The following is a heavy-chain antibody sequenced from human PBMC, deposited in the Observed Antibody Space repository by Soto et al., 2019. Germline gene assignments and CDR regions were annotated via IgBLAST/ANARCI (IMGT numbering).Heavy chain of an antibody. CDR2: ISGSVVST. CDR1: ELNCVDFG. J-gene: IGHJ4*01. Sequence: WGPMRVSYSAAELNCVDFGRSWVRQTPGKGLYWFSAISGSVVSTYSADSVKGRFTISRDNSKNTLYLQMSSLRAEDTAVYYCARGFSAGKGSPPDFWGHRSLVTVSS. D-gene: IGHD6-13*01. V-gene: IGHV3-23*01. CDR3: ARGFSAGKGSPPDF.